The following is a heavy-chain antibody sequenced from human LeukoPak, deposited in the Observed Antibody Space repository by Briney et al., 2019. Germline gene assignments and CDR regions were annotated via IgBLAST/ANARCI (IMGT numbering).Heavy chain of an antibody. CDR3: ATTARHRSDY. D-gene: IGHD6-6*01. V-gene: IGHV4-30-4*08. J-gene: IGHJ4*02. CDR1: GGSINTSDYY. Sequence: KPSETLSLTCTVSGGSINTSDYYWSWIRQPPGKGLEWIGYIFYSGNTYYNPSLKSRLIISIDTSKNQFSLRLSSVTAADTAVYYCATTARHRSDYWGQGTLVTVSS. CDR2: IFYSGNT.